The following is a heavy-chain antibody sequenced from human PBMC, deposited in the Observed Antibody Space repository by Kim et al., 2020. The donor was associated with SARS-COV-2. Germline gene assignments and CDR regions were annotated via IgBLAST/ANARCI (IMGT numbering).Heavy chain of an antibody. J-gene: IGHJ4*02. Sequence: GGSLRLSCAASGFTFSSYEMNWVRQAPGKGLEWVSYISSSGSTIYYADSVKGRFTISRDNAKNSLYLQMNSLRAEDTAVYYCASLSPDLTYYYDSSGYYVNYWGQGTLVTVSS. CDR3: ASLSPDLTYYYDSSGYYVNY. CDR1: GFTFSSYE. V-gene: IGHV3-48*03. CDR2: ISSSGSTI. D-gene: IGHD3-22*01.